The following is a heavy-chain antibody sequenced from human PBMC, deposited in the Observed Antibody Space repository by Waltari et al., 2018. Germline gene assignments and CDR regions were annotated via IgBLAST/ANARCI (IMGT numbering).Heavy chain of an antibody. V-gene: IGHV4-39*01. CDR1: GGSISSSSYY. CDR3: ARHLAGGLRLGELSLYYFDY. D-gene: IGHD3-16*02. CDR2: ISYSGST. J-gene: IGHJ4*02. Sequence: QLQLQESGPGLVKPSETLSLTCTVSGGSISSSSYYWGWIRQPPGTGREWIGSISYSGSTYYNPSLKSRVTISVDTSKNQFSLKLSSVTAADTAVYYCARHLAGGLRLGELSLYYFDYWGQGTLVTVSS.